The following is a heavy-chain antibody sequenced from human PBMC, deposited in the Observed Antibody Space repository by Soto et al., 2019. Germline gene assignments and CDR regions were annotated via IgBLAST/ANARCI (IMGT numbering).Heavy chain of an antibody. V-gene: IGHV1-69*06. CDR1: GGTFNNYA. Sequence: QVQLVQSGAEVKKPGSPVKVSCKASGGTFNNYAISWVRQAPGQGLEWMGGIIPIFGTVKYAQRFQGRGNITADKSTGPAYMDLRRLRSEDTAVYYCATDFVFRYPDFLPSTARPSYYYGMDVWGQGTTVTVSS. D-gene: IGHD3-9*01. J-gene: IGHJ6*02. CDR3: ATDFVFRYPDFLPSTARPSYYYGMDV. CDR2: IIPIFGTV.